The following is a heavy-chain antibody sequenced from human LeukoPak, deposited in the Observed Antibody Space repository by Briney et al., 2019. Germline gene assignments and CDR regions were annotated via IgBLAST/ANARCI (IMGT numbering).Heavy chain of an antibody. CDR1: GYTFSDYA. D-gene: IGHD1-1*01. CDR3: AKGGEGQLERRLFDY. Sequence: GGSLRLSCVGSGYTFSDYAMSWVRQAPGKGLEWVSAISGSGGSTYYADSVKGRFTISRDNSKNTLYLQMNGLRAEDTAVYYCAKGGEGQLERRLFDYWGQGTLVTVSS. V-gene: IGHV3-23*01. J-gene: IGHJ4*02. CDR2: ISGSGGST.